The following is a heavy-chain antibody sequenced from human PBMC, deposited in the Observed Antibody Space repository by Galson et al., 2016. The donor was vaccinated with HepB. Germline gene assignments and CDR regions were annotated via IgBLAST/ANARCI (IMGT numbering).Heavy chain of an antibody. D-gene: IGHD6-13*01. CDR2: MSKDGSNQ. V-gene: IGHV3-30-3*01. CDR1: GFTFSIYA. Sequence: SLRLSCAASGFTFSIYAMHWVRQAPGKGLEWVAFMSKDGSNQNYADSVKGRFTISRDDSKKTLYLQMNSLRPEDTAVYYCARDPYSSTWYLDYWGQGTLVTVSS. J-gene: IGHJ4*02. CDR3: ARDPYSSTWYLDY.